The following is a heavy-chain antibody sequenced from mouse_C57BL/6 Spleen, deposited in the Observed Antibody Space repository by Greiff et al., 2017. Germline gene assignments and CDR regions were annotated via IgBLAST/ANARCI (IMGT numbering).Heavy chain of an antibody. CDR2: INPSTGGT. D-gene: IGHD2-1*01. J-gene: IGHJ4*01. CDR1: GYSFTGYY. Sequence: EVKLMESGPELVKPGASVKISCKASGYSFTGYYMNWVKQSPEKSLEWIGEINPSTGGTTYNQKFKAKATLTVDKSSSTAYMQLKSLTSEDSAVYYCARWEGNYYAMDYWGQGTSVTVSS. V-gene: IGHV1-42*01. CDR3: ARWEGNYYAMDY.